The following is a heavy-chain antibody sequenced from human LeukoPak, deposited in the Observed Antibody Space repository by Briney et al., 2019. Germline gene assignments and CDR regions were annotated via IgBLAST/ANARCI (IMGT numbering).Heavy chain of an antibody. CDR3: ASYCSSTSCLADY. V-gene: IGHV3-23*01. J-gene: IGHJ4*02. CDR1: GFTFSSYA. Sequence: PGGSLRHSSAAPGFTFSSYAMSWVRPAPGKGLEWVSAISGSGGSTDYADSVKGRFTISRDNAKNTLYLQMNSLRAEDTAVYYCASYCSSTSCLADYWVQGTLVTVSS. D-gene: IGHD2-2*01. CDR2: ISGSGGST.